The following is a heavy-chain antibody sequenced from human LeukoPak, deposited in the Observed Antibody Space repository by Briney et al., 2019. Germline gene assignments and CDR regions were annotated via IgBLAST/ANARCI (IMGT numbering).Heavy chain of an antibody. CDR3: TRAPHPRCSSSGCYLDS. CDR2: IQAKAYGGAT. V-gene: IGHV3-49*04. D-gene: IGHD2-2*01. Sequence: GGSLRLSCSTSGFTFGDYAMSWVRQTPGKGLEWVGFIQAKAYGGATKYAASVNGRFSIWRDDSQSIANLQMNDLKTEDTAVYYCTRAPHPRCSSSGCYLDSWGQGTLVTVSS. J-gene: IGHJ4*02. CDR1: GFTFGDYA.